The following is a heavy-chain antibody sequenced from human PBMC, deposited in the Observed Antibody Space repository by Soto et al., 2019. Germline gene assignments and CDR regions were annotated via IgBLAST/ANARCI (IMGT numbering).Heavy chain of an antibody. J-gene: IGHJ4*02. CDR3: AKHIAVAAAYFDY. Sequence: GESLKISCAASGFTFSSYAMSWVHQAPGKGLEWVSAISGSGGSTYYADSVKGRFTISRDNSKNTLYLQMNSLRAEDTAVYYCAKHIAVAAAYFDYWGQGTLVTVSS. CDR1: GFTFSSYA. D-gene: IGHD6-19*01. V-gene: IGHV3-23*01. CDR2: ISGSGGST.